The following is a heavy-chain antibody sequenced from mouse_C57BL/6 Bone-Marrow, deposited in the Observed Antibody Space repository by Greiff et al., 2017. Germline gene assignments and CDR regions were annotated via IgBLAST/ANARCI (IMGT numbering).Heavy chain of an antibody. Sequence: EVQLVESGGDLVKPGGSLKLSCAASGFTFSSYGMSWVRQTPDKRLEWVATISSGGSYTYYPDSVKGRFTISRDHAKNTLYLQMSSLKSEDTAMYYCARYFCYYEAYWGQGTLVTVSA. J-gene: IGHJ3*01. CDR3: ARYFCYYEAY. D-gene: IGHD1-1*01. V-gene: IGHV5-6*01. CDR1: GFTFSSYG. CDR2: ISSGGSYT.